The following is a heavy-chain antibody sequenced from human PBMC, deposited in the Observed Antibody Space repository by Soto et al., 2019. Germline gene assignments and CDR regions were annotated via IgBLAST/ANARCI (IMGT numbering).Heavy chain of an antibody. CDR1: GGSISSGDYY. D-gene: IGHD2-2*02. V-gene: IGHV4-30-4*01. CDR2: IYYSGST. Sequence: SETLYLTCTVSGGSISSGDYYWSWIRQPPGKGLEWIGYIYYSGSTYYNPSLKSRVTISVDTSKNQFSLKLSSVTAADTAVYYCARGLGYCISTSCYKDPDYYYYYGMDVWGQGTTVT. J-gene: IGHJ6*02. CDR3: ARGLGYCISTSCYKDPDYYYYYGMDV.